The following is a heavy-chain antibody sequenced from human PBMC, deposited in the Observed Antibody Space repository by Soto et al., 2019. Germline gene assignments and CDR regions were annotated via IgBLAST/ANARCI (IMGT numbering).Heavy chain of an antibody. D-gene: IGHD3-22*01. Sequence: QITLKESGPTLVKPTQTLTLTCTFSGFSLSTSGVGVGWIRQPPGKALKWLALIYWNDDKRYSPSLNGRLTSTKNPSKNQVVLTTTNMDPVNTATYYFANRLREKESSYSYDSRRRGGFDYWGQGTLVTVSS. V-gene: IGHV2-5*01. CDR1: GFSLSTSGVG. J-gene: IGHJ4*02. CDR3: ANRLREKESSYSYDSRRRGGFDY. CDR2: IYWNDDK.